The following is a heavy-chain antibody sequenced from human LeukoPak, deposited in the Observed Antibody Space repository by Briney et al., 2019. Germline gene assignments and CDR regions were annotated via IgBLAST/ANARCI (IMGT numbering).Heavy chain of an antibody. CDR1: GYTFTGNI. Sequence: ASVKVSCKASGYTFTGNIIHWLRQAPGQGLEWLGWINPNNGDTSYAQNFQGRVTMTRDTSITTAYMELSGLRSDDTAVYYCARDLWSANYWGQGTLVTVSS. D-gene: IGHD3-3*01. CDR2: INPNNGDT. CDR3: ARDLWSANY. V-gene: IGHV1-2*02. J-gene: IGHJ4*02.